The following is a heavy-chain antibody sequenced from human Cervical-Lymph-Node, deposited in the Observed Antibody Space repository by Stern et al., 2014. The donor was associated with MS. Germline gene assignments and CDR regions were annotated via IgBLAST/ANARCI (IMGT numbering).Heavy chain of an antibody. J-gene: IGHJ4*02. D-gene: IGHD4-23*01. CDR1: GGSIHSYY. CDR3: AREIYGGNSRPFDY. V-gene: IGHV4-59*01. Sequence: VQLVQSGPGLVKPSETLSLTCTVSGGSIHSYYWNWIRQPPGKGLEWIGYIYYSGSTNDNPSLKSRVTISVDTSKNHLSLRLSSVTAADTAVYYCAREIYGGNSRPFDYWGQGTLVTVSS. CDR2: IYYSGST.